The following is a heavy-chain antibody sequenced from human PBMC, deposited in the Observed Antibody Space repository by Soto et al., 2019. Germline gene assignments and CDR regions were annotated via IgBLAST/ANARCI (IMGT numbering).Heavy chain of an antibody. CDR1: GGSISGSY. J-gene: IGHJ5*02. CDR2: VYYTGST. Sequence: SETLSLTCSVSGGSISGSYWSWIRQSPGKGLEWLGYVYYTGSTNYSPSLRSRVSISVDTSKNEFSLRAEDTAVYYCAKDDSSSWPVNWFDPWGQGTLVTVS. V-gene: IGHV4-59*12. CDR3: AKDDSSSWPVNWFDP. D-gene: IGHD6-13*01.